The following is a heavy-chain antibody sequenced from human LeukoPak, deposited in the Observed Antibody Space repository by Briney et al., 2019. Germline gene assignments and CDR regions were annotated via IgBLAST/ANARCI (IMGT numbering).Heavy chain of an antibody. J-gene: IGHJ4*02. CDR3: ARSADYYDSSDY. CDR1: GGSISSGGYY. Sequence: SETLSLTCTVSGGSISSGGYYWSWIRQHPGKGLEWIGYIYYSGSTYYNPSLKSRVTISVDASKNQFSLKLSSVTAADTAVYYCARSADYYDSSDYWGQGTLVTVSS. CDR2: IYYSGST. V-gene: IGHV4-31*03. D-gene: IGHD3-22*01.